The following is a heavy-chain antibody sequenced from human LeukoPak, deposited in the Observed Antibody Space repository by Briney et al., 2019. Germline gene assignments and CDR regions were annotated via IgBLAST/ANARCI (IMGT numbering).Heavy chain of an antibody. CDR1: GGSFSGYY. Sequence: SETLSLTCAVYGGSFSGYYWSWIRQPPGKGLEWIGEINHSGSTNYNPSLKSRVTISVDTSKNQFSLKLSSVTAADTAVYHCARAPYCSSTSRYMGDYYYYYMDVWGKGTTVTVSS. CDR3: ARAPYCSSTSRYMGDYYYYYMDV. J-gene: IGHJ6*03. CDR2: INHSGST. D-gene: IGHD2-2*02. V-gene: IGHV4-34*01.